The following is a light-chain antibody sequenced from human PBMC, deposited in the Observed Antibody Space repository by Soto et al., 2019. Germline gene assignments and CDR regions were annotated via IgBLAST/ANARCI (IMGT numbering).Light chain of an antibody. CDR1: QGIDTS. J-gene: IGKJ5*01. CDR3: QLLQGYPIT. V-gene: IGKV1-9*01. CDR2: AAS. Sequence: DIQMTQYPYSLSASVGDRVTITCRASQGIDTSLACYQQKPGKAPKLLIYAASNFQSGVPSRFSGSGSGTHFTLTICSLQPEDFATYYCQLLQGYPITSGQGTRLEI.